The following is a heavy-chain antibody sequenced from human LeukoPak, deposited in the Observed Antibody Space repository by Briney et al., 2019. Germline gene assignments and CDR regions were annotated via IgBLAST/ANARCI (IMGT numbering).Heavy chain of an antibody. CDR2: LYHTGSP. V-gene: IGHV4-59*08. J-gene: IGHJ4*02. CDR1: GGSVSTYY. Sequence: SETLSLTCTVSGGSVSTYYWSWIRQPPGKGLEWIGYLYHTGSPNYNPSLKSRVTMSLDTSKNQFSLKLSSVTAADTAVYYCARHVRYSYGHYDYWGQGTLVTVSS. D-gene: IGHD5-18*01. CDR3: ARHVRYSYGHYDY.